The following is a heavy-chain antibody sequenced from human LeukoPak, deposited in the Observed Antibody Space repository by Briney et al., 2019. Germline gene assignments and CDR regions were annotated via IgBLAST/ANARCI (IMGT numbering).Heavy chain of an antibody. D-gene: IGHD4-23*01. V-gene: IGHV3-30*18. CDR2: ISYDGSNK. CDR3: AKSPAVVTGLDY. Sequence: GRSLRLSCAASGFTFSSYGMHWVRQAPGKGLEWVAVISYDGSNKYYADSVKGRFTISRDNSKNTLYLQMNSLRAEDTAVYYCAKSPAVVTGLDYWGQGTLVTVSS. J-gene: IGHJ4*02. CDR1: GFTFSSYG.